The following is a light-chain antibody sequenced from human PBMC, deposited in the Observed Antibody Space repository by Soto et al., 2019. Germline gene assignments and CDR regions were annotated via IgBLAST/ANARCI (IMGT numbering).Light chain of an antibody. V-gene: IGLV4-69*01. CDR2: VNSDGSH. J-gene: IGLJ2*01. Sequence: QLVLTQSPSASASLGASVKLTCTLSSRHNTNAIAWHQQQPKKGPRFLMKVNSDGSHFKGDGIPDRFSGSSTGAERYLTISRLQSEDEADYYCHAWATGIHIFGGGTKLTVL. CDR3: HAWATGIHI. CDR1: SRHNTNA.